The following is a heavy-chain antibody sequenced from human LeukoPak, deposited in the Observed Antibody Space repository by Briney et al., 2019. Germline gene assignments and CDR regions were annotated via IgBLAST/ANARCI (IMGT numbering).Heavy chain of an antibody. D-gene: IGHD5-18*01. V-gene: IGHV7-4-1*02. J-gene: IGHJ4*02. CDR3: GRDPKLGIRGYTYGYIDY. CDR2: INTNTGNP. Sequence: ASVKVSCKTSGYTFTSYAISWVRQAPGQGLEWMGWINTNTGNPTYAQGFTGRYVFSLDTSVSTAYLQISGIKADDTAVYYCGRDPKLGIRGYTYGYIDYWGQGTLVAVSS. CDR1: GYTFTSYA.